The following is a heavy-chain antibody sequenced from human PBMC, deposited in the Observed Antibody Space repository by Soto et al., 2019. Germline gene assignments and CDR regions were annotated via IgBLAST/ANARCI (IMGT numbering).Heavy chain of an antibody. CDR3: ANTAEDYYHNGMDV. Sequence: GGSLRLSCAASGVTFSSYAMSWVRQAPGKGLEWVSAISGSGGSTYYADSVKGRFTISRDNSKNTLYLQMNSLRAEDTAVYYCANTAEDYYHNGMDVWGQGITLSLS. J-gene: IGHJ6*02. V-gene: IGHV3-23*01. CDR1: GVTFSSYA. CDR2: ISGSGGST. D-gene: IGHD4-17*01.